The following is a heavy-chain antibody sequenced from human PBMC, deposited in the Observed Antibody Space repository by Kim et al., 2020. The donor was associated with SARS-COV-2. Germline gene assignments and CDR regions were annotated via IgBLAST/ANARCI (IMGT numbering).Heavy chain of an antibody. Sequence: GGSLRLSCAASGLSFGSSAMNWVRQAPGKGLEWVAVISYDGRNKDYADSVKGRFTISRDNSKSTLYLQMNSLRTEDTAVYYCARGNYYESVRLSDYY. D-gene: IGHD3-22*01. V-gene: IGHV3-30-3*01. CDR3: ARGNYYESVRLSDYY. J-gene: IGHJ6*03. CDR1: GLSFGSSA. CDR2: ISYDGRNK.